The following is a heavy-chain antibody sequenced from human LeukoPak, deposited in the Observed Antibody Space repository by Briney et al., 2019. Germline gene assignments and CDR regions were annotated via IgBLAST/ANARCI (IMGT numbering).Heavy chain of an antibody. CDR1: GGSISSGGYY. Sequence: SQTLSLTCTVSGGSISSGGYYWSWIRQHPGKGLEWIGYIYYSGSTYYNPSLKSRVTISVDTSKNQFSLKLSSVTAADTAVYYCARDIDYDSSDLESLGMDVWDQGTTVTVSS. CDR2: IYYSGST. CDR3: ARDIDYDSSDLESLGMDV. V-gene: IGHV4-31*03. D-gene: IGHD3-22*01. J-gene: IGHJ6*02.